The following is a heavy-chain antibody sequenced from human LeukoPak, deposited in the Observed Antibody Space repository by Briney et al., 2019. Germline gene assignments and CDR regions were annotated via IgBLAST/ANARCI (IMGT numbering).Heavy chain of an antibody. D-gene: IGHD3-22*01. J-gene: IGHJ3*02. Sequence: SETLSLTCTVSGGSISSTGYYGGWIRQPPGKGLEWIGTIYYSGSTYYNPSLKSRVTISVDTSKNQFSLKLNSVTAADTAVYYCARRPSGYPASHAFDIWGQGTMVTVSS. CDR1: GGSISSTGYY. V-gene: IGHV4-39*01. CDR3: ARRPSGYPASHAFDI. CDR2: IYYSGST.